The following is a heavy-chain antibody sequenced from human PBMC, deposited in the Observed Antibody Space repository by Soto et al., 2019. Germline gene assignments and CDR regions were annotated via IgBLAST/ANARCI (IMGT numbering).Heavy chain of an antibody. D-gene: IGHD3-22*01. CDR3: ARHQRDDTSRKIDC. V-gene: IGHV5-51*01. CDR2: INPVDSDI. CDR1: GYSFTSNW. J-gene: IGHJ4*02. Sequence: GESLKISCQGSGYSFTSNWIGWVRQMPGKGLEWMGIINPVDSDIKYSPSFQGQVTISADKSIGTAYLQWSSLKASDTAMYYCARHQRDDTSRKIDCWGQGTLVTVS.